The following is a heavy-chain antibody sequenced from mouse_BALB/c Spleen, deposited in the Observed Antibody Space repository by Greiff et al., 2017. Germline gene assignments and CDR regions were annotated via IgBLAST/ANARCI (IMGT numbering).Heavy chain of an antibody. Sequence: EVQGVESGGGLVQPGGSRKLSCAASGFTFSSFGMHWVRQAPEKGLEWVAYISSGSSTIYYADTVKGRFTISRDNPKNTLFLQMTSLRSEDTAMYYCARLITGEDYAMDYWGQGTSVTVSA. D-gene: IGHD2-4*01. J-gene: IGHJ4*01. CDR2: ISSGSSTI. CDR3: ARLITGEDYAMDY. V-gene: IGHV5-17*02. CDR1: GFTFSSFG.